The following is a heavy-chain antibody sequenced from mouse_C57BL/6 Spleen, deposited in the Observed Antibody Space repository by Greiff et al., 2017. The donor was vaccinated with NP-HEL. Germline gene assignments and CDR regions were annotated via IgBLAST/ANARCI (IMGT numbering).Heavy chain of an antibody. D-gene: IGHD3-2*02. CDR2: INPGSGGT. V-gene: IGHV1-54*01. CDR3: ARRSSGCAMDY. Sequence: QVQLQQSGAELVRPGTSVKVSCKASGYAFTNYLIEWVKQRPGQGLEWIGVINPGSGGTNYNEKFKGKATLTADKSSSTAYMQLSSLTSEDSAVYFCARRSSGCAMDYWGQGTSVTVSS. J-gene: IGHJ4*01. CDR1: GYAFTNYL.